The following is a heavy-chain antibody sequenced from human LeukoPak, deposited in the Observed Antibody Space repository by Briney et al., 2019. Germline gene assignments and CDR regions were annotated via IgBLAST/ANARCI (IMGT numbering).Heavy chain of an antibody. D-gene: IGHD3-9*01. CDR1: GFTVRTNY. J-gene: IGHJ6*03. V-gene: IGHV3-66*01. Sequence: GGSLRLSCAVSGFTVRTNYMSWVRLAPGKGLEWVSVIYSGDSAYYGDSVEGRFTISRDNSKNTLYLQMNSLRAEDTAVYYCARGQVLRYFDSLENYYYYMDVWGKGTTVTVSS. CDR3: ARGQVLRYFDSLENYYYYMDV. CDR2: IYSGDSA.